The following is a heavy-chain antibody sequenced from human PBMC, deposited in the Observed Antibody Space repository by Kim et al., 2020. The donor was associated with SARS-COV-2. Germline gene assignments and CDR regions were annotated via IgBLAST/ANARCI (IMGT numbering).Heavy chain of an antibody. V-gene: IGHV3-21*01. CDR2: ISSSSSYI. Sequence: GGSLRLSCAASGFTFSSYSMNWVRQAPGKGLEWVSSISSSSSYIYYADSVKGRFTISRDNAKNSLYLQMNSLRAEDTAVYYCARDPYSNYPSGRFDPWGQGTLVTVSS. CDR1: GFTFSSYS. CDR3: ARDPYSNYPSGRFDP. J-gene: IGHJ5*02. D-gene: IGHD4-4*01.